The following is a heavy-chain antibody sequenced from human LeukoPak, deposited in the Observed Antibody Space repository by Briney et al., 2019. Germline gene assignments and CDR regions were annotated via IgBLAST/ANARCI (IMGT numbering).Heavy chain of an antibody. CDR2: TNRDGSST. V-gene: IGHV3-74*01. CDR1: GFTFSSYW. J-gene: IGHJ4*02. CDR3: ARDSVEWYIFDY. Sequence: GGSLRLSCAASGFTFSSYWMHWARQAPGKGPVWVARTNRDGSSTAYADSVKGRFTISKDNAKNTLYLLMNSQRAEDTAVYYCARDSVEWYIFDYWGQGTLVTVSS. D-gene: IGHD3-3*01.